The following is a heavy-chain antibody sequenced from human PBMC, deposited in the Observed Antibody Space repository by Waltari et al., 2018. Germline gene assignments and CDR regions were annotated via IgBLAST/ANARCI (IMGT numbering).Heavy chain of an antibody. CDR2: INDGGGST. CDR3: AKETLRWFDY. V-gene: IGHV3-23*01. D-gene: IGHD5-12*01. CDR1: GSTLSAYA. Sequence: EVQLLESGGGLVQPGGSLRLACAVSGSTLSAYAMRWVRQAPGKGLEWVSGINDGGGSTYYADSVKGRFTISRDNSRKMLFLQMSGLRAEDTAIYYCAKETLRWFDYWGQGTLVAVSS. J-gene: IGHJ4*02.